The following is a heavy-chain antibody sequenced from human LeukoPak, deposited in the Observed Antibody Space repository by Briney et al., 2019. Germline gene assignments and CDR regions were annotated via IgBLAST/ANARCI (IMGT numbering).Heavy chain of an antibody. D-gene: IGHD6-13*01. CDR1: GFTFSSYG. CDR3: ANDEAYSSSWSGDYYGMDV. Sequence: GRSLRLSCAASGFTFSSYGIHWVRQAPGKGLEWVAVISYDGSTKNYADSVKGRFTISRDNSTNTLYLQMNSLRAEDTAVYYCANDEAYSSSWSGDYYGMDVWGKGTTVTVSS. J-gene: IGHJ6*04. V-gene: IGHV3-30*18. CDR2: ISYDGSTK.